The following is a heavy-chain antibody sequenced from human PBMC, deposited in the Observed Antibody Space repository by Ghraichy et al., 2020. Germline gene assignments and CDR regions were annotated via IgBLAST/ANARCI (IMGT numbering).Heavy chain of an antibody. CDR3: ARVLPYWGPLLFDK. CDR1: GGSVNSADYY. Sequence: SQTLSLTCTVSGGSVNSADYYWSWIRQPPGKNPEWIGYVYYTGTTYYNPSLKNRLAISVDRSKNQFSLKLSSVTAADTAVYYCARVLPYWGPLLFDKWGQGTLVSVSS. D-gene: IGHD7-27*01. J-gene: IGHJ4*02. V-gene: IGHV4-30-4*01. CDR2: VYYTGTT.